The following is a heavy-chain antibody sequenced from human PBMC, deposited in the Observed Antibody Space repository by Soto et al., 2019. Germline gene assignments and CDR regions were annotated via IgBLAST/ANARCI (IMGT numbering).Heavy chain of an antibody. CDR2: IYHSGST. CDR1: GYSISSGYY. V-gene: IGHV4-38-2*01. D-gene: IGHD5-12*01. J-gene: IGHJ4*02. Sequence: TLSLTCAVSGYSISSGYYWGWIRQPPGKGLEWIGSIYHSGSTYYNPSLKSRVTISVDTSKNQFSLKLSSVTAADTAVYYCARKRWLQEGYFDYWGQGTLVTVSS. CDR3: ARKRWLQEGYFDY.